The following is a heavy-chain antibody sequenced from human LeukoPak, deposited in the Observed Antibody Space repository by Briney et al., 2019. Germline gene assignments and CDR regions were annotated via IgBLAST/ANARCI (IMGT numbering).Heavy chain of an antibody. CDR1: GFSLSTSGMC. CDR3: ARITPAGRQLDY. V-gene: IGHV2-70*11. CDR2: IDWDDDK. Sequence: SGPALVKPTQTLTXTCTFSGFSLSTSGMCVSWIRQPPGKALEWLARIDWDDDKYYSTSLKTRLTISKDTSKNQVVLTMTNMDPVDTATYYCARITPAGRQLDYWGQGTLVTVSS. J-gene: IGHJ4*02. D-gene: IGHD6-13*01.